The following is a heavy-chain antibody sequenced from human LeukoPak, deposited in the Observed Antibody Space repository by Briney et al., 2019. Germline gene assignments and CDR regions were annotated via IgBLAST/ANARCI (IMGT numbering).Heavy chain of an antibody. D-gene: IGHD6-6*01. J-gene: IGHJ4*02. CDR2: IYYSGNT. CDR1: GGSISSYH. CDR3: AGAREFSSSSGRAYYFDF. V-gene: IGHV4-59*01. Sequence: SETLSLTCTVSGGSISSYHWSWIRQPPGKGLEWIGYIYYSGNTNSNPSLKSRVTISVDTSKNQFSLKLRSVTAADTAVYYCAGAREFSSSSGRAYYFDFWGQGTLVTVSS.